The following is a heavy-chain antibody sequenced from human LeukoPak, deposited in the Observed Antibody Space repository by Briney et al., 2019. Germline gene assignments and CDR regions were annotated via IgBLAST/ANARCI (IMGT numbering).Heavy chain of an antibody. J-gene: IGHJ4*02. V-gene: IGHV4-39*01. Sequence: PSETLSLTCTVSGGSISSSSYYWGRIRQPPGKGLEWIGSIYYSGSTYYNPSLKSRVTISVDTSKNQFSLKLSSVTAADTAVYYCGRHTGVLRYFDWGGSNPPDYWGEGTPVTVSS. CDR2: IYYSGST. CDR3: GRHTGVLRYFDWGGSNPPDY. D-gene: IGHD3-9*01. CDR1: GGSISSSSYY.